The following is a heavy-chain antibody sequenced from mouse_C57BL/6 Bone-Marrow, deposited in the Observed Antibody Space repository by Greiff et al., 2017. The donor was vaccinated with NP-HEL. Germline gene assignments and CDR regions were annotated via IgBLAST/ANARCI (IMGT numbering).Heavy chain of an antibody. V-gene: IGHV1-55*01. CDR2: MECGSGST. Sequence: PLPQPGGGGVKPGASVKMSCKASGYTFTSYWITWVKQRPGQGLEWVGDMECGSGSTNYNEKFKSKATLTVDTTSSTAYMQLSSLTSEDSAVYCCTRWGLRRRAWFAYWGQGTLVTVSA. CDR1: GYTFTSYW. D-gene: IGHD2-2*01. CDR3: TRWGLRRRAWFAY. J-gene: IGHJ3*01.